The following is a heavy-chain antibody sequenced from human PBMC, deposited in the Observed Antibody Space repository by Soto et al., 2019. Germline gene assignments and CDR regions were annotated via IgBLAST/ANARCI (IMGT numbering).Heavy chain of an antibody. CDR3: ARDAAGSWYYYYSGMDV. J-gene: IGHJ6*02. D-gene: IGHD6-13*01. V-gene: IGHV1-18*01. CDR2: ISAYNGNT. CDR1: GYTFTSYG. Sequence: ASVKVSCKASGYTFTSYGISWVRQAPGQGLEWMGWISAYNGNTNYAQKLQGRVTMTTDTSTSTAYMELRSLRSDGTAVYYCARDAAGSWYYYYSGMDVWGQGTTVTVSS.